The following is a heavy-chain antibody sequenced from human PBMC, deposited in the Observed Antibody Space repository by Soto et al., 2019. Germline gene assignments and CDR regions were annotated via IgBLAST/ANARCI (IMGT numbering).Heavy chain of an antibody. Sequence: GGSLRISCAASGFTFSSYAMSWVRQAPGKGLEWVSAISGSGGSTYYADTVMGRFTISRDNSKNPLYLQMNSLRAEGTAVCYCANARTAPRGNFDYWGQGPLVNVSS. CDR1: GFTFSSYA. CDR3: ANARTAPRGNFDY. J-gene: IGHJ4*02. V-gene: IGHV3-23*01. D-gene: IGHD5-18*01. CDR2: ISGSGGST.